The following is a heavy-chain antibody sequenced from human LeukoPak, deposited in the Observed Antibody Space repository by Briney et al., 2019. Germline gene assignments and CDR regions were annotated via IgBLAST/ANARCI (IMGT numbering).Heavy chain of an antibody. D-gene: IGHD3-22*01. V-gene: IGHV3-23*01. CDR3: ARDLPDPYDSSGYYPDY. Sequence: GGSLRLSCAASGFTFSSYAMSWVRQAPGKGLEWVSAISGSSGSTYYADSVKGRFTISRDNSKHTLYLQMNSLRAEDTAVYYCARDLPDPYDSSGYYPDYWGQGTLVTVSS. CDR2: ISGSSGST. J-gene: IGHJ4*02. CDR1: GFTFSSYA.